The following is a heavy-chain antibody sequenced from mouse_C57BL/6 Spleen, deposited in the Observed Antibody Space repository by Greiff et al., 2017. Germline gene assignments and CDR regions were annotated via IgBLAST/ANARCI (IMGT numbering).Heavy chain of an antibody. J-gene: IGHJ2*01. V-gene: IGHV5-9-1*02. Sequence: EVHLVESGEGLVKPGGSLKLSCAASGFTFSSYAMSWVRQTPEKRLEWVAYISSGGDYIYYADTVKGRFTISRDNARNTLYLQMSSLKSEDTAMYYCTRDRNWDAYFDYWGQGTTLTVSS. D-gene: IGHD4-1*02. CDR3: TRDRNWDAYFDY. CDR1: GFTFSSYA. CDR2: ISSGGDYI.